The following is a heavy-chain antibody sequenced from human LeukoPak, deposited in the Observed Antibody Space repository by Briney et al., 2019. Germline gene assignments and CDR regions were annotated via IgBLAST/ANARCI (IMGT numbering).Heavy chain of an antibody. CDR3: AREVMDNLRFDY. CDR1: GYTFTSYY. J-gene: IGHJ4*02. V-gene: IGHV1-46*01. CDR2: INPSGGDT. D-gene: IGHD1-14*01. Sequence: GASVKVSCKASGYTFTSYYMHWVRQAPGQGLEWMGIINPSGGDTSYAQKFQGRLTMTRDTSTNTVYMELTSLRSEDTAVYYCAREVMDNLRFDYWGQGTLVTASS.